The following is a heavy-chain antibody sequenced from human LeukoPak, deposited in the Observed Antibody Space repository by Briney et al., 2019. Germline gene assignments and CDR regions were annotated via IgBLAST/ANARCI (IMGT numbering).Heavy chain of an antibody. V-gene: IGHV5-51*01. D-gene: IGHD5/OR15-5a*01. J-gene: IGHJ5*02. CDR2: MHPGESEI. CDR1: GYSCTNYW. Sequence: GESLRISCKASGYSCTNYWIAWVRQKPGKGLEWMGIMHPGESEINYSPSFEGQVTISADTSISTAYLEWYSLKASDSAIYYCAKTIASLGSGARYFDPWGQGTMITVSS. CDR3: AKTIASLGSGARYFDP.